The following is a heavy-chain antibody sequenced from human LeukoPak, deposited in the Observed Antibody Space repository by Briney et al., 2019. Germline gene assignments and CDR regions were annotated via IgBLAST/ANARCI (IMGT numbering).Heavy chain of an antibody. V-gene: IGHV3-30-3*01. D-gene: IGHD2-21*02. Sequence: GRSLRLSCAASRFPFSTYLMHWVRQAPGKGLEWVAVTSYDGSNKYYADSVKGRFTISRDNSKNTLYLQVNSLRAEDTAVYYCARQRPNSDCFDYWGQGTLVTVSS. J-gene: IGHJ4*02. CDR2: TSYDGSNK. CDR3: ARQRPNSDCFDY. CDR1: RFPFSTYL.